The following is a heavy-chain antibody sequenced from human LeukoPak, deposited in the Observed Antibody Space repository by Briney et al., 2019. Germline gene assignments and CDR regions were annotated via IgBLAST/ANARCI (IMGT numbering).Heavy chain of an antibody. CDR2: IKQDGSEK. V-gene: IGHV3-7*03. Sequence: GGSLRLSCAASGLTFSNYWMDWVRQAPGKGLEWVANIKQDGSEKNYVDSVKGRFIIPRDNAKNSLYLQMNTLRADDTAVYYCARDGFGTGSNWGQGTLVTVSS. D-gene: IGHD3-16*01. CDR1: GLTFSNYW. J-gene: IGHJ4*02. CDR3: ARDGFGTGSN.